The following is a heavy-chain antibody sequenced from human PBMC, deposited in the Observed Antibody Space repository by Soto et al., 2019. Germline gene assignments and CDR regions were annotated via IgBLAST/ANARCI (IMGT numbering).Heavy chain of an antibody. CDR2: IYSGGST. V-gene: IGHV3-53*01. CDR3: AREGPWGSGGMDV. CDR1: GFTVSSNY. J-gene: IGHJ6*02. D-gene: IGHD3-16*01. Sequence: GGSLRLSCAASGFTVSSNYISWVRQAPGKGLEWVSVIYSGGSTYYADSVKGRFTISRDNSKNTLYLQMNSLRAEDTAVYYCAREGPWGSGGMDVWGQGTTVTVSS.